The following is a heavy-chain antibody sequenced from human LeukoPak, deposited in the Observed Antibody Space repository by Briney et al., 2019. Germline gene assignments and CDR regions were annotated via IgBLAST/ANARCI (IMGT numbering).Heavy chain of an antibody. J-gene: IGHJ4*02. D-gene: IGHD6-13*01. CDR1: GGSISSYY. V-gene: IGHV4-4*07. CDR3: ARERGSSWYGNFDY. Sequence: SETLSLTCTVSGGSISSYYWSWIRQPAGKGLEWIGRIYTSGSTNYNPSLKSRVTMSVDTSKNQFSLKLSSVTAADTAVYYCARERGSSWYGNFDYWGQGTLVTVSS. CDR2: IYTSGST.